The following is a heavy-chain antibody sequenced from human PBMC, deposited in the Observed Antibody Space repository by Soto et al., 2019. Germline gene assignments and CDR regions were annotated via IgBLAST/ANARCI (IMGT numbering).Heavy chain of an antibody. CDR3: ARSPRLYVTIGSSSSASDY. V-gene: IGHV4-59*01. D-gene: IGHD4-17*01. CDR2: IPYTGRN. CDR1: GDSISSYY. Sequence: QVQLQESGPRLVKPSETLSLTCTVSGDSISSYYWSWFRQPPGKGLEWIGYIPYTGRNNYNPALTSPVTXSXAXXKIPPALELRSVPAADTAVYFCARSPRLYVTIGSSSSASDYWGQGPLVTVSS. J-gene: IGHJ4*02.